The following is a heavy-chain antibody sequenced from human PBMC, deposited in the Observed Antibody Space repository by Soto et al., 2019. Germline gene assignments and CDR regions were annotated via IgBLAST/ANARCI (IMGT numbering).Heavy chain of an antibody. J-gene: IGHJ4*02. CDR2: IYRSGST. D-gene: IGHD3-16*01. CDR1: GDSISSSNW. V-gene: IGHV4-4*02. Sequence: QVQLQESGPGLVKPSGTLSLTCDVSGDSISSSNWWSWVRQPPGKGLEWIGEIYRSGSTNYNPSLKSPVSISIDKSKSLFSLKLSPVTAADTAVYYCARGQGLWKVDYWGQGTLVTVSS. CDR3: ARGQGLWKVDY.